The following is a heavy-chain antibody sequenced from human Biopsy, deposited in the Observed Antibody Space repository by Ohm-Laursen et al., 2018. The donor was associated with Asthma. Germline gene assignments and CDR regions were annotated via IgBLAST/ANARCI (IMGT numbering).Heavy chain of an antibody. CDR2: IYSGGTS. D-gene: IGHD3-22*01. Sequence: GSLRLSWSASGFAVSRDQMFWVRQAPGKGLEWVSVIYSGGTSHTADSVRGRFTISRDYSKNTLYLQMHSLRAEDTAVYYCARGDSSNWSHYYFDYWGQGTLVTVSS. V-gene: IGHV3-53*01. CDR3: ARGDSSNWSHYYFDY. CDR1: GFAVSRDQ. J-gene: IGHJ4*02.